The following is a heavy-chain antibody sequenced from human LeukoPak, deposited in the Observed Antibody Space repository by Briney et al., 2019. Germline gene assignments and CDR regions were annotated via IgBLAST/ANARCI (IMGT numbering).Heavy chain of an antibody. J-gene: IGHJ4*02. CDR1: GGSFSGYY. Sequence: SETLSLTCAVYGGSFSGYYWSWIRQPPGKGLEWIGEINHSGSTNYNPSLKSRVTISVDTSKNQLSLKLSSVTAADTAVYYCARGGYCGGDCYSPTDYWGQGTLVTVSS. V-gene: IGHV4-34*01. D-gene: IGHD2-21*02. CDR2: INHSGST. CDR3: ARGGYCGGDCYSPTDY.